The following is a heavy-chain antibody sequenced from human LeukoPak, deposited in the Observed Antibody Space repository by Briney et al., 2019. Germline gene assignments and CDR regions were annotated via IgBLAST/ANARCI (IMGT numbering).Heavy chain of an antibody. Sequence: ASVKVSCKASGFTFTGYYFHWVRQAPGQGLEWVGWINPNNGGTNYAQKFQGRVTITRDTSISTAYMEMSSLRSDDTAVYYCARVDKQQLARENYWGQGTLVTVSS. CDR2: INPNNGGT. V-gene: IGHV1-2*02. CDR1: GFTFTGYY. D-gene: IGHD6-13*01. J-gene: IGHJ4*02. CDR3: ARVDKQQLARENY.